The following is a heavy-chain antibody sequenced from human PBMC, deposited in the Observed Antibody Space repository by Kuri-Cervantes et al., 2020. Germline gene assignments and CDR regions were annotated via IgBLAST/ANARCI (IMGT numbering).Heavy chain of an antibody. CDR1: GFTFSSYS. J-gene: IGHJ6*02. CDR2: ISSSSSYI. D-gene: IGHD6-13*01. CDR3: ARDIAATRYYYYGMDV. Sequence: GESLKISCAASGFTFSSYSMNWVRQAPGKGLEWVSSISSSSSYIYYADSVKGRFTISRDNAKNTLYLQMNSLRAEDTAVYYCARDIAATRYYYYGMDVWGQGTTVTVSS. V-gene: IGHV3-21*04.